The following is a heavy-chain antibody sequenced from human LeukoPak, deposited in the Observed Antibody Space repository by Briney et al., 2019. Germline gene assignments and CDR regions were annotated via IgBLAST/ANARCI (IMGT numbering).Heavy chain of an antibody. J-gene: IGHJ4*02. D-gene: IGHD3-22*01. CDR1: GFTFSSYA. CDR3: ARVEAYYDSSGNFDY. Sequence: PGGSLRLSCAASGFTFSSYAMHWVRQAPGKGLEWVAVISYDGSNKYYADSVKGRFTIPRDNSKNTLYLQMNSLRAEDTAVYYCARVEAYYDSSGNFDYWGQGTLVTVSS. V-gene: IGHV3-30-3*01. CDR2: ISYDGSNK.